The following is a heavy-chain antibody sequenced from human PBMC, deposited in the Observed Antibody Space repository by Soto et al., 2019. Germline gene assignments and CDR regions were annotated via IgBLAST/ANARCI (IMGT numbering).Heavy chain of an antibody. D-gene: IGHD6-6*01. Sequence: GGSLRLSSAASGFTFSSYGMTWVRQAPGKGLEWVSAISGSGGSTFYADSLGGRFTISRDNSKNILYLEMKSLRAGDTAMYYCAKTSSASGRECPGHWGQGA. CDR1: GFTFSSYG. V-gene: IGHV3-23*01. J-gene: IGHJ4*02. CDR3: AKTSSASGRECPGH. CDR2: ISGSGGST.